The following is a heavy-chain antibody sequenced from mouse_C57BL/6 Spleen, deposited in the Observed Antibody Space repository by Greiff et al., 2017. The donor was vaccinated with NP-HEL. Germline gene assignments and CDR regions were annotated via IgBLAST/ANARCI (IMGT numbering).Heavy chain of an antibody. CDR2: INPGSGGT. Sequence: VQLQQSGAELVRPGTSVKVSCKASGYAFTNYLIEWVKQRPGQGLEWIGVINPGSGGTNYNEKVKGKATLTADNSSSTAYMQLSSLTSEDSAVYFCARSGDYDVRGFAYWGQGTLVTVSA. V-gene: IGHV1-54*01. CDR1: GYAFTNYL. CDR3: ARSGDYDVRGFAY. D-gene: IGHD2-4*01. J-gene: IGHJ3*01.